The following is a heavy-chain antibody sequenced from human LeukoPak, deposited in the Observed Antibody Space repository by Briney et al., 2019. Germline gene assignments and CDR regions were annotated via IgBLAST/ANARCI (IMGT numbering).Heavy chain of an antibody. Sequence: SETLSLTCAVYGGSFSGYYWSWIRQPPGKGLEWIGEINHSGSTSYNPSLKSRVTISVDTSKNQFSLKLSSVTAADTAVYYCARSRRGWELLMIDYWGQGTLVTVSS. CDR2: INHSGST. J-gene: IGHJ4*02. CDR3: ARSRRGWELLMIDY. CDR1: GGSFSGYY. V-gene: IGHV4-34*01. D-gene: IGHD1-26*01.